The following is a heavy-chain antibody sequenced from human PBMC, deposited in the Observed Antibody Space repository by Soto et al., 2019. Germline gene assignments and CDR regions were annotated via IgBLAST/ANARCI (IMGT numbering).Heavy chain of an antibody. CDR3: ARHLGSSGYWAYVY. Sequence: QLQLQESGPGLVKPSETLSLTCIVSGGSISSSSYYWGWIRQPPGKGLEWIGSISHTGSTYYNPSPENRVTSSVATCRNQFPLRRRAVTAAVTAVYYCARHLGSSGYWAYVYWGQGTLVPVSS. CDR1: GGSISSSSYY. J-gene: IGHJ4*02. D-gene: IGHD3-22*01. V-gene: IGHV4-39*01. CDR2: ISHTGST.